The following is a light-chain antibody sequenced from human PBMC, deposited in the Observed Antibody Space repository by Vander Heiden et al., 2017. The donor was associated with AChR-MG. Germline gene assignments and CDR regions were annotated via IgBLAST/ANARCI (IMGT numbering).Light chain of an antibody. CDR1: QSISNW. CDR2: KAS. Sequence: DIQMTQSPSTLSASVGDRVTITFRASQSISNWLAWYQQKPGKAPKVLIYKASSLESGVPSRFSGSGSGTEFTLTISSLQPDDFATYYCQQCNSYPYTFGQGTKLEIK. V-gene: IGKV1-5*03. CDR3: QQCNSYPYT. J-gene: IGKJ2*01.